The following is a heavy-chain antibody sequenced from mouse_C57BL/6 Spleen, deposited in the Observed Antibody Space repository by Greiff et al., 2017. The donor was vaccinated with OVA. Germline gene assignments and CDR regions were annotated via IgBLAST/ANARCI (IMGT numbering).Heavy chain of an antibody. J-gene: IGHJ1*03. CDR2: FYPGSGSI. CDR3: ARHEEDYGSSYVWYFDV. D-gene: IGHD1-1*01. CDR1: GYTFTEYT. Sequence: LEESGAELVKPGASVKLSCKASGYTFTEYTIHWVKQRSGQGLEWIGWFYPGSGSIKYNEKFKDKATLTADKSSSTVYMELSRLTSEDSAVYFCARHEEDYGSSYVWYFDVWGTGTTVTVSS. V-gene: IGHV1-62-2*01.